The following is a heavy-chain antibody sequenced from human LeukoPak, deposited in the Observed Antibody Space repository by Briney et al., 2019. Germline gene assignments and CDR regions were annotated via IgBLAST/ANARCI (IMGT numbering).Heavy chain of an antibody. CDR1: GDSISSGDDY. D-gene: IGHD2-15*01. V-gene: IGHV4-30-4*01. CDR2: IYYSGNA. Sequence: SHTLSLTCVVSGDSISSGDDYGSWSRQPPGKVLESIGYIYYSGNAYYNPSLKSRVTISLDTFKNKFSLKVSTVTAADTALYYCARRSGGSRYYSYGMDVWGQGTTVTVSS. CDR3: ARRSGGSRYYSYGMDV. J-gene: IGHJ6*02.